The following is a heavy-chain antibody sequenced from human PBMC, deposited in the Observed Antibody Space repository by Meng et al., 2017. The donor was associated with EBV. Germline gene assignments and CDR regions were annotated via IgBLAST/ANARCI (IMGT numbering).Heavy chain of an antibody. D-gene: IGHD3-10*01. V-gene: IGHV1-69*01. CDR2: LIPMSDAP. J-gene: IGHJ4*02. CDR3: ASESGRGFTPDY. CDR1: GGTFRSDA. Sequence: GQAGAEGNEPGSSVKVSCKTSGGTFRSDAISWVRQAPGQGLEWMGGLIPMSDAPHYAQKFQGRVTITADESTSTHYMDLSGLRSEDTAVYYCASESGRGFTPDYWGQGTLVTVSS.